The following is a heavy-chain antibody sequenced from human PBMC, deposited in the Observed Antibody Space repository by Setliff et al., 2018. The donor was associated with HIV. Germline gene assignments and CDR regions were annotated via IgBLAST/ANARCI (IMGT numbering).Heavy chain of an antibody. V-gene: IGHV4-61*02. CDR1: GDSISSGSYY. CDR2: IYTSGTT. CDR3: ANSRSYYAGFESFDI. J-gene: IGHJ3*02. Sequence: PSETLSLTCTVSGDSISSGSYYWNWIRQPAGKGLEWIGRIYTSGTTNYNPSLKSRVTISADTSRNQFSLKLSSVTAADPAFYYCANSRSYYAGFESFDIWGQGTMVTVSS. D-gene: IGHD1-26*01.